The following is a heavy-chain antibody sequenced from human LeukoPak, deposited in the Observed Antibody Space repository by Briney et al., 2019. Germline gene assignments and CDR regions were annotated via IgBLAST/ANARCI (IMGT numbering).Heavy chain of an antibody. CDR1: GGSISSSSYY. J-gene: IGHJ4*02. CDR2: IYYSGST. D-gene: IGHD6-13*01. V-gene: IGHV4-39*07. Sequence: PSETLSLTCTVSGGSISSSSYYWGWIRQPPGKGLEWIGSIYYSGSTYYNPSLKSRVTISVDTSKNQFSLKLSSVTAADTAVYYCARAGSSWYNHPFDFWGQATLVTVSS. CDR3: ARAGSSWYNHPFDF.